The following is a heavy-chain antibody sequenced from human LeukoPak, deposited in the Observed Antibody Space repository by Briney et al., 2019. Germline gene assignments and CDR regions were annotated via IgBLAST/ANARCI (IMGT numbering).Heavy chain of an antibody. CDR1: GYTFTDHY. V-gene: IGHV1-2*02. Sequence: ASVKVSCKTSGYTFTDHYIHWVRQAPGQGLEWMGWINPKSGDTNYAWKFQGRVTLTRDTSITTADMELRGLRSDDAAVYYCARVRNPGNGYYNHYFYYYMDVWGKGTTVIVSS. D-gene: IGHD3-3*01. J-gene: IGHJ6*03. CDR3: ARVRNPGNGYYNHYFYYYMDV. CDR2: INPKSGDT.